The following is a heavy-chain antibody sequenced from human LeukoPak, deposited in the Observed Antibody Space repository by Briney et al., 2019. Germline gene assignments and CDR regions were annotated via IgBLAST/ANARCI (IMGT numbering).Heavy chain of an antibody. V-gene: IGHV4-30-2*01. CDR2: IYHSGST. CDR3: ARDVGVGATDY. J-gene: IGHJ4*02. Sequence: SQTLSLTCTVSGGSISSGGYFWSWIRQPPGKGLEWIGYIYHSGSTYYNPSLKRRVTISVDRSKNQFSLKLSSVTAADTAVYYCARDVGVGATDYWGQGTLVTVSS. D-gene: IGHD1-26*01. CDR1: GGSISSGGYF.